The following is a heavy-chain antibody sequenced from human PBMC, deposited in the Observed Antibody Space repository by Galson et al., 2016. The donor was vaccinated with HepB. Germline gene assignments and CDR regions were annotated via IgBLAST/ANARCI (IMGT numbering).Heavy chain of an antibody. J-gene: IGHJ1*01. V-gene: IGHV3-48*04. CDR1: GFTFSSYS. Sequence: LRLSCAASGFTFSSYSMNWVRQAPGKGLEWVAYISGGGETTYYADSVRGRFTISRDNARDSVFLQMTSLRVEDTARYYCARDALGTWDLTTWGQGTLVSVSS. CDR3: ARDALGTWDLTT. CDR2: ISGGGETT. D-gene: IGHD1-26*01.